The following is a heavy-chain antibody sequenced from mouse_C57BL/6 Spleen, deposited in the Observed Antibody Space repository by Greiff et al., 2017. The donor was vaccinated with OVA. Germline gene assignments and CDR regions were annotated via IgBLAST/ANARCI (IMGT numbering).Heavy chain of an antibody. CDR2: ISYDGSN. CDR3: ARDHYYGSDFDV. J-gene: IGHJ1*03. V-gene: IGHV3-6*01. Sequence: EVKLMESGPGLVKPSQSLSLTCSVTGYSITSGYYWNWIRQFPGNKLEWMGYISYDGSNNYNPSLKNRISITRDTSKNQFFLKLNSVTTEDTATYYCARDHYYGSDFDVWGTGTTVTVSS. D-gene: IGHD1-1*01. CDR1: GYSITSGYY.